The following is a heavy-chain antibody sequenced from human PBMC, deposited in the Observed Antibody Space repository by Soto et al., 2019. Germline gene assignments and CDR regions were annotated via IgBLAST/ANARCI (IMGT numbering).Heavy chain of an antibody. D-gene: IGHD6-13*01. CDR3: AKVSGSSSWAIFDY. V-gene: IGHV3-23*01. CDR1: GFTFSSYA. J-gene: IGHJ4*02. CDR2: ISGSGGST. Sequence: GGSLRLSCAASGFTFSSYAMSWVRQAPGKGLEWVSAISGSGGSTCYADSVKGRFTISRDNSKNTLYLQMNSLRAEDTAVYYCAKVSGSSSWAIFDYWGQGTLVTVSS.